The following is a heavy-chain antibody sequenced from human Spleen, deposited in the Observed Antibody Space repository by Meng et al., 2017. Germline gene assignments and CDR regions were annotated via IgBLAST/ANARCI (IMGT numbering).Heavy chain of an antibody. D-gene: IGHD3-10*01. CDR2: ISASGTRI. V-gene: IGHV3-23*01. CDR1: GFTFSSYG. CDR3: ARIYASGSKYRWFDL. Sequence: EVQLLESGGGLVQPGGSLRLSCVASGFTFSSYGMSWVRQAPGKGLEWVSAISASGTRIYYADSVRGRFTISRDSSKNTLYLQMNSLRAEDTGMYHCARIYASGSKYRWFDLWGQGTLVTVSS. J-gene: IGHJ5*02.